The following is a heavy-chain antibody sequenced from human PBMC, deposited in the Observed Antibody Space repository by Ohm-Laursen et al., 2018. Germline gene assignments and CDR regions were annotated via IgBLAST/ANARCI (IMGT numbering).Heavy chain of an antibody. CDR1: GFTFSSYA. Sequence: SLRLSCAASGFTFSSYAMSWVRQAPGKELEWVSGISGSGGGTYYADSVKGRFTISRDNSKNTLYLQMNSLRAEDTAVYYCAKAVGSRAAAGFDCWGQGTLVTVSS. D-gene: IGHD6-13*01. J-gene: IGHJ4*02. CDR3: AKAVGSRAAAGFDC. V-gene: IGHV3-23*01. CDR2: ISGSGGGT.